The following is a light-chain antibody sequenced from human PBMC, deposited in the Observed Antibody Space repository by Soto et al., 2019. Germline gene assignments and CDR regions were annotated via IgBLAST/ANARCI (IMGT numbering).Light chain of an antibody. Sequence: DIQMTQSPSTLSASVGDTVTITCRARQSVSTWLAWYQQKPGKAPKHLNYMASTLESGVTSRFSGSASATEFTFTISSLQPDDLASNCCQQQNTYPATFDQGTKVEIK. CDR2: MAS. V-gene: IGKV1-5*03. J-gene: IGKJ1*01. CDR1: QSVSTW. CDR3: QQQNTYPAT.